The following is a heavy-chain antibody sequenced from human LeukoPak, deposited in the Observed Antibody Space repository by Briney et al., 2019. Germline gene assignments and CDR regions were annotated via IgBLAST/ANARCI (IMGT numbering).Heavy chain of an antibody. J-gene: IGHJ4*02. CDR2: MNPNSGNT. Sequence: GASVKVSCKASGYTFTSYDINWVRQATGQGLEWMGWMNPNSGNTGYAQKFQGRVTMTRNTSISTAYMELSSLRSEDTAVYYCARVYSSSWFSLRFLWYWGQGTLVTVSP. V-gene: IGHV1-8*01. D-gene: IGHD6-13*01. CDR1: GYTFTSYD. CDR3: ARVYSSSWFSLRFLWY.